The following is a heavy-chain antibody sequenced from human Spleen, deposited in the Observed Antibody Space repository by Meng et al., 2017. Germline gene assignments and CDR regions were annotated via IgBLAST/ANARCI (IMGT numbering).Heavy chain of an antibody. CDR1: GYSFSDFA. CDR2: INTNTGAP. V-gene: IGHV7-4-1*02. J-gene: IGHJ4*02. CDR3: TRDGYSDCSSTSCFDY. Sequence: ASVKVSCKASGYSFSDFAINWVRQAPGQGLEWMGWINTNTGAPTYAQDFTGRFVFSLDTSVTTAYLQISSLKADDTAVYYCTRDGYSDCSSTSCFDYWGQGTLVTVSS. D-gene: IGHD2-2*01.